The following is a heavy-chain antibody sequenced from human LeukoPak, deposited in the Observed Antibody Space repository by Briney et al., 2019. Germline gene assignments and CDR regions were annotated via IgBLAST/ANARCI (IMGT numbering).Heavy chain of an antibody. CDR1: GGSISSYY. J-gene: IGHJ5*02. CDR3: ARRGLRYFDWLLDP. CDR2: IYYSGST. V-gene: IGHV4-59*01. Sequence: PSETLSHTCTVSGGSISSYYWSWIRQPPGKGLEWIGYIYYSGSTNYNPSLKSRVTISVDTSKNQFSLKLSSVTAADTAVYYCARRGLRYFDWLLDPWGQGTLITVSS. D-gene: IGHD3-9*01.